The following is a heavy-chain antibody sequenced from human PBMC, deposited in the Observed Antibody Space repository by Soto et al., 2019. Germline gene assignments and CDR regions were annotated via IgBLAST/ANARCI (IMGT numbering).Heavy chain of an antibody. D-gene: IGHD3-10*01. Sequence: EVQLVETGGGLIQTGGSLRLSCVASGLTVSSNYMNWVRQAPGKGLEWVSVLYSGGSTHYAGSVKGRFIISRDNSKNTLYRQMNSLRAEDTAVYYCARDRPGDEGDAFDIWGHGTMVTVSS. CDR1: GLTVSSNY. V-gene: IGHV3-53*02. CDR2: LYSGGST. J-gene: IGHJ3*02. CDR3: ARDRPGDEGDAFDI.